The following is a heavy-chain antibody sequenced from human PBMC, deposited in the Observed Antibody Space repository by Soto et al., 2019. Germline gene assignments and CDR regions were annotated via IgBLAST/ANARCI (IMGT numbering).Heavy chain of an antibody. CDR2: ISGSGGST. D-gene: IGHD6-19*01. V-gene: IGHV3-23*01. J-gene: IGHJ4*02. Sequence: RWSLRLSCSASVFTFSSYAMSWCRQAPGKGLEWVSAISGSGGSTYYADSVKGRFTISRDNSKNTLYLQMNSLRAEDTAVYYCAKGRSGWLLFDYWGQGTLVTVS. CDR3: AKGRSGWLLFDY. CDR1: VFTFSSYA.